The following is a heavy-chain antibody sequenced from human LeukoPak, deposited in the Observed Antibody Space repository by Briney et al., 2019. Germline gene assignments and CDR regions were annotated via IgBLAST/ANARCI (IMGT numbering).Heavy chain of an antibody. CDR1: GFTFSSYA. J-gene: IGHJ4*02. CDR2: ISGSVDNT. CDR3: AKWKYSNSGIDDY. D-gene: IGHD6-6*01. V-gene: IGHV3-23*01. Sequence: PGGSLRLSCAASGFTFSSYAMSWVRQVPGQGLEWVSVISGSVDNTYYADSVKGRFTISRDNSKNMLYLQMNSLRAEDTAVYYCAKWKYSNSGIDDYWGQGTLVTVSS.